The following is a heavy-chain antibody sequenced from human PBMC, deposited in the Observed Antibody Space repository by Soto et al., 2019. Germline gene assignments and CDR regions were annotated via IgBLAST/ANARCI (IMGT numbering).Heavy chain of an antibody. J-gene: IGHJ4*02. CDR3: ARGQNITMVRGVFSV. CDR2: INHSGST. V-gene: IGHV4-34*01. CDR1: GGSFSGYY. Sequence: SETLSLTCAVYGGSFSGYYWSWIRQPPGKGLEWIGEINHSGSTNYNPSLKSRVTISVDTSKNQFSLKLSSVTAADTAVYYCARGQNITMVRGVFSVWGQGTLVTVSS. D-gene: IGHD3-10*01.